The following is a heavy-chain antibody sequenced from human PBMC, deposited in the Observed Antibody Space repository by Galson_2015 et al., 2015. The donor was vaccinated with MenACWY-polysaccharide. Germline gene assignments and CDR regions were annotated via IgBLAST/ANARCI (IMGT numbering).Heavy chain of an antibody. Sequence: SVKVSCKASGYTFTSYAINWVRQAPGQGLEWMGGINTNTGNPTYAQGFTGRVVFSLDTSVSRAYLQISSLKAEDTAVYHCARDPKQQGTTVPTRRVDHWRHGTLVTDSS. CDR2: INTNTGNP. D-gene: IGHD4-17*01. J-gene: IGHJ4*01. CDR3: ARDPKQQGTTVPTRRVDH. CDR1: GYTFTSYA. V-gene: IGHV7-4-1*02.